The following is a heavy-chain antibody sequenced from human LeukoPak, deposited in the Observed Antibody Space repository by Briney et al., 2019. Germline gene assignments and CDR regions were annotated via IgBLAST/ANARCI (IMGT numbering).Heavy chain of an antibody. Sequence: PGGSLRLSCAASGFTFDDFGIHWLRHAPRKGLEWVALISGDGSNTYYADSVKGRFIISRDNNRNSLYLQMDSLRTEDTAFYYCAKDSRYSSGWYGGFDYWGQGTLVTVSS. J-gene: IGHJ4*02. V-gene: IGHV3-43*02. CDR1: GFTFDDFG. CDR3: AKDSRYSSGWYGGFDY. D-gene: IGHD6-19*01. CDR2: ISGDGSNT.